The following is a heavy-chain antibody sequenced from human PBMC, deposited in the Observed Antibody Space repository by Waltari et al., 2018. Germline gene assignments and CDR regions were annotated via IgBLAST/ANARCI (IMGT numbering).Heavy chain of an antibody. CDR3: AKDRHQLIEEGCLLALDP. V-gene: IGHV1-18*04. D-gene: IGHD2-2*01. J-gene: IGHJ5*02. CDR2: VSGNNGHK. CDR1: GYIFTNYG. Sequence: QVQLVQSGAEVKKPGASLKVSCKASGYIFTNYGISWVRQAPGQGLEWMGWVSGNNGHKNVGQKFLGRLTVAKDTSTNTVYMGLSRLTSDNTAVYYCAKDRHQLIEEGCLLALDPWGQGTLVTVSS.